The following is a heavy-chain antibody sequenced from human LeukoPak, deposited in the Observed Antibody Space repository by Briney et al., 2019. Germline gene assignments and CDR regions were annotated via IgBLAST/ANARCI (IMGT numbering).Heavy chain of an antibody. CDR3: ARDLFCSYGVCPV. V-gene: IGHV3-21*01. CDR2: ISRSSRYI. Sequence: GGSLRLSCAASGNTFSTYSMNWVRQAPGKGLEWVSSISRSSRYIYHADSVKGRFTISRDDAKNSLFLQMNSLRADDTAVYYCARDLFCSYGVCPVWGQGTTVTVSS. J-gene: IGHJ6*02. CDR1: GNTFSTYS. D-gene: IGHD2-8*01.